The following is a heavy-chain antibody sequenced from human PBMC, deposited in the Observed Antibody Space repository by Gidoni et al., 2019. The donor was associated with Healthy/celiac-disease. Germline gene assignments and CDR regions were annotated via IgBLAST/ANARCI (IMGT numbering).Heavy chain of an antibody. CDR3: ARDGLTYYDFWSGYSTFDY. CDR1: GFTLSSYS. V-gene: IGHV3-48*02. J-gene: IGHJ4*02. D-gene: IGHD3-3*01. Sequence: EVQLVESGGGLVQPGGSLRLSCAASGFTLSSYSMNWVRQAPGKGLEWVSYISSSSRTIYYADSVKGRFTISRDNAKNSLYLQMNSLRDEDTAVYYCARDGLTYYDFWSGYSTFDYWGQGTLVTVSS. CDR2: ISSSSRTI.